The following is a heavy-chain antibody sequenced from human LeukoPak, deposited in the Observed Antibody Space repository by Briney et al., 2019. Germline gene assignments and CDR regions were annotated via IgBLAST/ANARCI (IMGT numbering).Heavy chain of an antibody. V-gene: IGHV1-58*01. D-gene: IGHD7-27*01. CDR2: IVLGSGNT. J-gene: IGHJ4*02. CDR1: GFTSTSSA. CDR3: AALAGVQGLAYDPRDYFDS. Sequence: TSVKVSCKASGFTSTSSAVQWVRQARGQRLEWIGWIVLGSGNTNYAQQFQERVTITRDLSTSSTYLELSSLRSEDTAVYYCAALAGVQGLAYDPRDYFDSWGQGTLVTVSS.